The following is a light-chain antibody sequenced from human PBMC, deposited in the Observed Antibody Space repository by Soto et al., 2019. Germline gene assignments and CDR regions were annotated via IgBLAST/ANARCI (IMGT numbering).Light chain of an antibody. CDR2: LGS. CDR1: QCLLHSNGYNY. Sequence: DIVMHLSTLSLPVTPGEPASISCRSSQCLLHSNGYNYLDRYLQKPGQSPQLLIYLGSNRASGVHDTFSGSCSGTDCTLKISSVEAEDVGVYYCMQVLQTFQGFTFGPGNKVDIK. V-gene: IGKV2-28*01. J-gene: IGKJ3*01. CDR3: MQVLQTFQGFT.